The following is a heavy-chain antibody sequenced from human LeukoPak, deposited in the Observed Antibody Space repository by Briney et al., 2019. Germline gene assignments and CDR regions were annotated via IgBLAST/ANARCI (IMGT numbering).Heavy chain of an antibody. D-gene: IGHD1-1*01. CDR2: IYYSGST. V-gene: IGHV4-38-2*02. J-gene: IGHJ6*03. Sequence: PSETLSLTCTVSGYSISSGYYWGWIRQPPGKGLEWIGSIYYSGSTYYNPSLKSRVTISVDTSKNQFSLKLSSVTAADTAVYYCARESDWYIYYYYYYMDVWGKGTTVTVSS. CDR3: ARESDWYIYYYYYYMDV. CDR1: GYSISSGYY.